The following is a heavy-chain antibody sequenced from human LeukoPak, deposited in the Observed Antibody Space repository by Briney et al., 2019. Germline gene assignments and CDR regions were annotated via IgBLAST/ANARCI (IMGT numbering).Heavy chain of an antibody. CDR2: IYPGDSDT. CDR3: ARRSDNWFDH. CDR1: GSSFTSYW. D-gene: IGHD3-10*01. Sequence: GASLKISCQGSGSSFTSYWIGWVRQLPGKGLEWMGIIYPGDSDTRYSPSFQGQVTISADKSISTAYLQWSSLKASDTAMYYCARRSDNWFDHWGQGTLVTVSS. J-gene: IGHJ5*02. V-gene: IGHV5-51*01.